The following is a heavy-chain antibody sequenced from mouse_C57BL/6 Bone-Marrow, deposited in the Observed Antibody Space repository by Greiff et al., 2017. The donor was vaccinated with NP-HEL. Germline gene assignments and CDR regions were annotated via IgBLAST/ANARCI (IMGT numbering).Heavy chain of an antibody. V-gene: IGHV1-82*01. Sequence: VQLQQSGPELVKPGASVKISCKASGYAFSSSWMNWVKQRPGKGLEWIGRIYPGDGDTNYIGKFKGKATLTADKSSSTAYMQLSSLTSEDSAVYFCAICSITTVSDYWGQGTTLTVSS. J-gene: IGHJ2*01. CDR1: GYAFSSSW. CDR2: IYPGDGDT. D-gene: IGHD1-1*01. CDR3: AICSITTVSDY.